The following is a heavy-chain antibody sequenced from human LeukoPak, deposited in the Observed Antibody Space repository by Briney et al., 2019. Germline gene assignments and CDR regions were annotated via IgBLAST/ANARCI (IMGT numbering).Heavy chain of an antibody. CDR2: IYHSGST. CDR1: GGSISSGGYS. J-gene: IGHJ6*02. D-gene: IGHD3-10*01. V-gene: IGHV4-30-2*01. CDR3: ASYYYGSGSPYYYYYYYGMDV. Sequence: SETLSLTCAVSGGSISSGGYSWSWIRQPPGKGLEWIGYIYHSGSTYYNPSLKSRVTISVDTSKNQFSLKLSSVTAADTAVYYCASYYYGSGSPYYYYYYYGMDVWGQGTTVTVSS.